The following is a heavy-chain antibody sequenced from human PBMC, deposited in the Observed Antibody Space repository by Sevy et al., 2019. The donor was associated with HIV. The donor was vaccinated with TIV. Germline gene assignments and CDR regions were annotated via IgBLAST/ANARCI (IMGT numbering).Heavy chain of an antibody. Sequence: GGSLRLSCAASRFTFTNYGMSWVRQAPGKGLELVSGISGGGTSTYYADSVKGRFTISRDNSKKKLYVPMNSDRAEDTGVYYCVKNTDGSGYYGAFDIWGQGTMVTVSS. J-gene: IGHJ3*02. D-gene: IGHD3-22*01. CDR3: VKNTDGSGYYGAFDI. CDR1: RFTFTNYG. CDR2: ISGGGTST. V-gene: IGHV3-23*01.